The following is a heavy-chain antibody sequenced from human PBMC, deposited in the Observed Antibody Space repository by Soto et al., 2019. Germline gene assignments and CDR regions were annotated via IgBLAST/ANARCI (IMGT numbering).Heavy chain of an antibody. D-gene: IGHD6-13*01. Sequence: EVQLVQSGAEVKKAGESLKISCQGSGYSFTNYWVGWVRQIPGRGLEWMGIIHPGDSDTRYSPFFQGQVTISADKSISPAYLQWSRLKASDTAMYYCARHNRDSSAWFEGWFDPWGQGTLVTVSS. CDR3: ARHNRDSSAWFEGWFDP. J-gene: IGHJ5*02. CDR1: GYSFTNYW. CDR2: IHPGDSDT. V-gene: IGHV5-51*03.